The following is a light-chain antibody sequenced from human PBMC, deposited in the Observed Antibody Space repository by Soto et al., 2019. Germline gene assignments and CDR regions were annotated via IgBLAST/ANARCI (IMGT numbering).Light chain of an antibody. CDR1: SGDSGSYNR. Sequence: QSSLRQPSAGSGTPVHSITISCTGTSGDSGSYNRVSWYQQHPGKAPKLIIYEVTDRPSGVSNRFSGSKSGNTASLTISGLQAEDEAEYYCSSYTNINTRACVFGTGTKVTVL. J-gene: IGLJ1*01. CDR3: SSYTNINTRACV. CDR2: EVT. V-gene: IGLV2-14*01.